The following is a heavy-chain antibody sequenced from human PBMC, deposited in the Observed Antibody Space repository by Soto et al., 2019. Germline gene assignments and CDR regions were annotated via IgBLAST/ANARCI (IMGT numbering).Heavy chain of an antibody. CDR2: MNPNSGNT. V-gene: IGHV1-8*01. Sequence: QVQLVQSGAAVKKPGTSVKVSCKASGYTLTSYDINWVRKATGQGLEWMGWMNPNSGNTGYAQKFQGRVTMTRNTSISTAYMELSSLRSEDTAVYYCERGSFGGVIVLPDYWGQGTLVTVSS. CDR1: GYTLTSYD. CDR3: ERGSFGGVIVLPDY. J-gene: IGHJ4*02. D-gene: IGHD3-16*02.